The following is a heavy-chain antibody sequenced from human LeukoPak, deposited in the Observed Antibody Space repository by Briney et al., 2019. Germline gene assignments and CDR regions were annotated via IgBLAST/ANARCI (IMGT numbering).Heavy chain of an antibody. CDR2: IYYSGST. Sequence: SETLSLACTVSGGSISSYYWSWIRQPPGKGLEWIGYIYYSGSTNYNPSLKSRVTISVDTSKNQFSLKLSSVTAADTAVYYCARMRITMVRGVIENYFDYWGQGTLVTVSS. V-gene: IGHV4-59*08. CDR1: GGSISSYY. J-gene: IGHJ4*02. CDR3: ARMRITMVRGVIENYFDY. D-gene: IGHD3-10*01.